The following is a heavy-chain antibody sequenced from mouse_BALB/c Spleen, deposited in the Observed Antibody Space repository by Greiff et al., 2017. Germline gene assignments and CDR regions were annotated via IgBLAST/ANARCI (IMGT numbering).Heavy chain of an antibody. Sequence: EVMLVESGGGLVQPGGSLKLSCAASGFTFSSYGMSWVRQTPDKRLELVATINSNGGSTYYPDSVKGRFTISRDNAKNTLYLQMSSLKSEDTAMYYCARGGNYGAMDYWGQGTSVTVSS. CDR2: INSNGGST. CDR3: ARGGNYGAMDY. V-gene: IGHV5-6-3*01. D-gene: IGHD2-1*01. CDR1: GFTFSSYG. J-gene: IGHJ4*01.